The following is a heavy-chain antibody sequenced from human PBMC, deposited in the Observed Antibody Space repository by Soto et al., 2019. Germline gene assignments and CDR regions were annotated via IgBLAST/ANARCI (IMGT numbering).Heavy chain of an antibody. Sequence: PGGSLRLSCAASGFTFSSYAMHWVRQAPGKGLEWVAVISYDGSNKYYADSVKGRFTISRDNSKNTLYLQMNSLRAEDTAVYYCAGVMPCSGDSCYPRYYYYYGMDVWGQGTTVTVSS. V-gene: IGHV3-30*14. CDR2: ISYDGSNK. D-gene: IGHD2-15*01. J-gene: IGHJ6*02. CDR1: GFTFSSYA. CDR3: AGVMPCSGDSCYPRYYYYYGMDV.